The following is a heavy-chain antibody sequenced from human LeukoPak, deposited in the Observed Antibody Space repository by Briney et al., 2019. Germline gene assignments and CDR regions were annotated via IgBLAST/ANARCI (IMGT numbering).Heavy chain of an antibody. CDR3: ARPKWEILLGPIDY. Sequence: PSETLSLTCTVSGGSISSSSYYWGWIRQPPGKGLEWIGSIYYSGSTYYNPSLKSRVTISVDTSKNQFSLKLSSVTAADTAVYYCARPKWEILLGPIDYWGQGTLVTVSS. J-gene: IGHJ4*02. CDR2: IYYSGST. V-gene: IGHV4-39*01. D-gene: IGHD1-26*01. CDR1: GGSISSSSYY.